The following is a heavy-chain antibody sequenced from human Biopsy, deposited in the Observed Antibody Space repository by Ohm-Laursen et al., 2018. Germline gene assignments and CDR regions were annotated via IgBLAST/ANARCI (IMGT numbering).Heavy chain of an antibody. CDR3: ARDYDTSGYYYVS. D-gene: IGHD3-22*01. V-gene: IGHV4-39*01. CDR2: IFYRGST. J-gene: IGHJ5*02. CDR1: DGSISNNNYY. Sequence: SDTLSLTCTVSDGSISNNNYYWGWIRQPPGKGLEWIGSIFYRGSTHYKPSLKRRVNISVDTSKNQFSLKLNSVTAADTAVYYCARDYDTSGYYYVSWGQGTLVTVSS.